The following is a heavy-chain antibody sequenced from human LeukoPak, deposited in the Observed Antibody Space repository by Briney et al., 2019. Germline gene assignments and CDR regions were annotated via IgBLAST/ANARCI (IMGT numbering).Heavy chain of an antibody. CDR2: INHSGST. CDR3: ARVDRGVILYYYYMDV. Sequence: SETLSLTCAAYGGSFSGYFWSWIRQPPGKGLGWIGEINHSGSTNYNPSLKSRVTISVDTSKNQFSLKLSSVTAADTAVYYCARVDRGVILYYYYMDVWGKGTTVTVSS. V-gene: IGHV4-34*01. CDR1: GGSFSGYF. D-gene: IGHD3-10*01. J-gene: IGHJ6*03.